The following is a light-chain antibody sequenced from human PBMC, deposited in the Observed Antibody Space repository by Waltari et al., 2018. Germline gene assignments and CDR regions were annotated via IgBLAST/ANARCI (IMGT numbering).Light chain of an antibody. CDR1: SNDVGSSNF. V-gene: IGLV2-23*01. CDR3: CAYAGKV. J-gene: IGLJ3*02. CDR2: DDT. Sequence: QSALTQPASVSGSPGQSATISCTGTSNDVGSSNFFSWYQQHPGKAPKLIIQDDTERPSGVSDRFSGSKSANGASLTISGLQAEDEAHYYCCAYAGKVFGGGTRLTVL.